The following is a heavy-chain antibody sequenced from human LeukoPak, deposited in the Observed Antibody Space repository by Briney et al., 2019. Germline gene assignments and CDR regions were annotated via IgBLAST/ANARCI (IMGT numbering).Heavy chain of an antibody. J-gene: IGHJ6*03. CDR2: INWNGGST. V-gene: IGHV3-20*04. CDR1: GFTFDDYG. D-gene: IGHD2-15*01. Sequence: PGGSLRLSCAASGFTFDDYGMSWVRQAPGKGLEWVTGINWNGGSTGYADSVKGRFTISRDNAKNSLYLQMNSLRAEDTALYYCARGGCSGDSCYSHYLYYYMDVWGKGTTVTVSS. CDR3: ARGGCSGDSCYSHYLYYYMDV.